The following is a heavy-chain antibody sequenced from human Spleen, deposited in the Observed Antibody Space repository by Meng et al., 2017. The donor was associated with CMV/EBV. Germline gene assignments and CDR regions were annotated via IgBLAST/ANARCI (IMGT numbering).Heavy chain of an antibody. V-gene: IGHV4-59*12. CDR3: ATALRYGGGMDV. CDR1: GGSISSYY. D-gene: IGHD3-9*01. J-gene: IGHJ6*02. Sequence: GSLRLSCTVSGGSISSYYWSWIRQPPGKGLEWIGYIYYSGSTNYNPSLKSRVTISVDTSKNQFSLKLSSVTAADTAVYYCATALRYGGGMDVWGQGTTVTVSS. CDR2: IYYSGST.